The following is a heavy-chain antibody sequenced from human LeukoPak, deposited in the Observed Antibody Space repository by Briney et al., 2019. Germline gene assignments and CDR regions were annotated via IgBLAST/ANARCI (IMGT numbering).Heavy chain of an antibody. CDR2: IWYDGGNR. CDR3: AREADCTDGSCYRGAFDI. CDR1: GFNFINYA. J-gene: IGHJ3*02. Sequence: GGSLRLSCAASGFNFINYAMHWVRQAPGRGLEWVAVIWYDGGNRYYADSVKDRFTISRDTSEDTLFLQMNSLRAEDTAVYYCAREADCTDGSCYRGAFDIWGQGTMITVSS. D-gene: IGHD2-15*01. V-gene: IGHV3-33*01.